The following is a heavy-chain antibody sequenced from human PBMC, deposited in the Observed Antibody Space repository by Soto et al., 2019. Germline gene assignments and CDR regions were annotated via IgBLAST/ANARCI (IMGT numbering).Heavy chain of an antibody. Sequence: EVQLVESGGGLVKPGGSLRLSCAASGFTFSSYSMNWVRQAPGKGLEWVSSISSSSSYIYYADSVKGRFTISRDNAKNSLYLQMNSLRAEDTAVYYCARDLLSFGVVVPAAIGGWFDPWGQGTLVTVSS. CDR3: ARDLLSFGVVVPAAIGGWFDP. J-gene: IGHJ5*02. CDR2: ISSSSSYI. CDR1: GFTFSSYS. V-gene: IGHV3-21*01. D-gene: IGHD2-2*02.